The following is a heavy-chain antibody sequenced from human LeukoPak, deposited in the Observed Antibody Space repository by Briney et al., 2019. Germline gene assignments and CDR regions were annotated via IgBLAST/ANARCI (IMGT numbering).Heavy chain of an antibody. CDR1: GDSVSGNSTA. CDR2: TYYRSKWYN. V-gene: IGHV6-1*01. J-gene: IGHJ3*01. CDR3: ARGGQGDGYSADEAFDF. Sequence: SQTLSLTRATSGDSVSGNSTAYNWIRQSPSRGLEWLGRTYYRSKWYNDYAVSVKSRIIINPDTSKNQLSLQLKSVTPEDAAVYYCARGGQGDGYSADEAFDFWGQGTMVTVSS. D-gene: IGHD5-24*01.